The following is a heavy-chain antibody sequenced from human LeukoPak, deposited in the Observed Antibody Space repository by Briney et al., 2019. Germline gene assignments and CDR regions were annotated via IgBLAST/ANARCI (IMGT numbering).Heavy chain of an antibody. CDR2: IWYDGSNK. V-gene: IGHV3-33*01. CDR1: GFTFSTYG. J-gene: IGHJ3*02. CDR3: ARAVGPFDI. Sequence: GGSLRLSCAAPGFTFSTYGMHGVRQAPGKGLEWVAVIWYDGSNKYYADSVKGRFTISRDNSKNTLYLQMNSLRAEDTAVYYCARAVGPFDIWGQGTMVTVSS.